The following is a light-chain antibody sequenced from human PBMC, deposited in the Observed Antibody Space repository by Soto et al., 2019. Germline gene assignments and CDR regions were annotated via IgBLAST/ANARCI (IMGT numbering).Light chain of an antibody. J-gene: IGKJ4*01. V-gene: IGKV3-20*01. CDR2: GAS. Sequence: EIVLTQSPGTLSLSPGERATLSCRASQSVSSSFLAWYQQKPGQAPRLLIYGASSRATGIPERFSGSGSGKDFTLTNSRLEPEDFAVYYCQQYDNSPLTFGGGTKVEIK. CDR3: QQYDNSPLT. CDR1: QSVSSSF.